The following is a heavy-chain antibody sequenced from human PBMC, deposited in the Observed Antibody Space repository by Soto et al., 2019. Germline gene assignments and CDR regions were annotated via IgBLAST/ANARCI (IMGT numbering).Heavy chain of an antibody. J-gene: IGHJ4*02. Sequence: QVQLQQWGAGLLKPSETLSLTCAVYGGSFSGYYWSWIRQPPGKGLEWIGEINHSGSTNYNPSLKSRVTISVDTSKNQFSLKLSSVTAADTAVYYCARAVDSSSWYLDWGQGTLVTVSS. D-gene: IGHD6-13*01. CDR1: GGSFSGYY. CDR3: ARAVDSSSWYLD. V-gene: IGHV4-34*01. CDR2: INHSGST.